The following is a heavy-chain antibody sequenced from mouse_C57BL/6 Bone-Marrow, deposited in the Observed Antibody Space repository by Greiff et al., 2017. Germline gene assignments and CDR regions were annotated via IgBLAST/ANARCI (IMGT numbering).Heavy chain of an antibody. J-gene: IGHJ4*01. CDR3: ARDRDYGSRCAMDY. Sequence: EVHLVESGGGLVKPGGSLKLSCAASGFTFSSYAMSWVRQTPEKRLEWVATISDGGSYTYYPDNVKGRFTISRDNAKNNLYLQMSHLKSEDTAMYYCARDRDYGSRCAMDYWGQGTSVTVSS. CDR2: ISDGGSYT. D-gene: IGHD1-1*01. V-gene: IGHV5-4*01. CDR1: GFTFSSYA.